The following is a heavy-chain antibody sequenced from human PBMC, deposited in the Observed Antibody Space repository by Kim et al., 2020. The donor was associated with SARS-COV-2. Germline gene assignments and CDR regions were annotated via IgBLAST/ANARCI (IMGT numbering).Heavy chain of an antibody. CDR3: AKDTYYYGLGSSFSNYYYGMDV. V-gene: IGHV3-23*01. J-gene: IGHJ6*02. Sequence: GGSLRLSCAASGFIFSSYAMSWVRQAPGKGLEWVSGFSVSDNSTYYADSVKGRFTISRDNSKNTLYLQMNSLRAEDTAVYYCAKDTYYYGLGSSFSNYYYGMDVWGQGTTVTISS. CDR2: FSVSDNST. CDR1: GFIFSSYA. D-gene: IGHD3-10*01.